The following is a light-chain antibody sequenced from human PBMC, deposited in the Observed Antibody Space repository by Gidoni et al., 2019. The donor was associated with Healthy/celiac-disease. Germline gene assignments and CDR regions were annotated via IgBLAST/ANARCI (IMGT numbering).Light chain of an antibody. CDR1: SSNIGAGYD. V-gene: IGLV1-40*01. CDR3: QSYDSSLSGAWV. Sequence: QSVLTQPPSVSQAPGQRVTISCTGRSSNIGAGYDVHWYQQLPGTAPKLLIYGNSNRPSGVPDRFSGSKSGTSASLAITGLQAEDEADYYCQSYDSSLSGAWVFGGGTKLTVL. CDR2: GNS. J-gene: IGLJ3*02.